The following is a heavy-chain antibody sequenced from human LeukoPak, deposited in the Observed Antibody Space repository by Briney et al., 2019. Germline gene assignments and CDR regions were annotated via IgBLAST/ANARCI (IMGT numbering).Heavy chain of an antibody. CDR3: ASSPYDAFDI. V-gene: IGHV1-8*01. CDR1: GYTFTSYD. CDR2: MNPNSGNT. Sequence: ASVNVSCKSSGYTFTSYDINWVRQATAQGREWMGWMNPNSGNTGYAQKFQGRLTMTRNTSISTAYMQLSSLRSEDTAVYYCASSPYDAFDIWRQGTLVTVSS. J-gene: IGHJ3*02.